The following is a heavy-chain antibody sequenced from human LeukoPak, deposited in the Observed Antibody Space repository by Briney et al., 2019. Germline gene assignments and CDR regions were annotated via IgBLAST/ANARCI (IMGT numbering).Heavy chain of an antibody. D-gene: IGHD3-22*01. CDR3: ARDDYDSSGYTY. V-gene: IGHV4-4*07. CDR1: GVSISSYY. J-gene: IGHJ4*02. CDR2: IYTSGST. Sequence: PSETLSLACTVSGVSISSYYWSWIRQPAGKGLEWIGRIYTSGSTNYNPSLKSRVTISVDTSKNQFSLKLSSVTAADTAVYYCARDDYDSSGYTYWGQGTLVTVSS.